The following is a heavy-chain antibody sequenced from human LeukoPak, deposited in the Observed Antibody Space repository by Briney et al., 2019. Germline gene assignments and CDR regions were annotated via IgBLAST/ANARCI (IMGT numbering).Heavy chain of an antibody. Sequence: GGSLRLPCEVDGAIFVQYGMHWVRQAPGEGLEWVAGISLIGATINYGVSVKGRFTISGDNAKSFLYLQMNSLRPEDTALYYCVKDISGWSYFDYWGQGTRVTVSP. CDR2: ISLIGATI. CDR1: GAIFVQYG. V-gene: IGHV3-9*01. CDR3: VKDISGWSYFDY. J-gene: IGHJ4*02. D-gene: IGHD6-19*01.